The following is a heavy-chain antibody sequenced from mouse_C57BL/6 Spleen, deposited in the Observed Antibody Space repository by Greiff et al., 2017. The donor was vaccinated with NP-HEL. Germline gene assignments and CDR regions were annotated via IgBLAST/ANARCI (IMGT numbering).Heavy chain of an antibody. CDR2: ISYDGSN. D-gene: IGHD3-1*01. CDR3: AEVGGAMDY. CDR1: GYSITSGYY. V-gene: IGHV3-6*01. J-gene: IGHJ4*01. Sequence: EVQLQESGPGLVKPSQSLSLTCSVTGYSITSGYYWNWIRQFPGNKLEWMGYISYDGSNNYNPSLKNRISITRDTSKNQFFLKLNSVTTEDTATYYCAEVGGAMDYWGQGTSVTVSS.